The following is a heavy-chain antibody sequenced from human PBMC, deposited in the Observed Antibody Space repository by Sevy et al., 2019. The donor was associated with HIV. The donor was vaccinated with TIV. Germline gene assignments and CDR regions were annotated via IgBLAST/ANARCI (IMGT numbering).Heavy chain of an antibody. CDR3: VRNGGAYDSGFEP. D-gene: IGHD3-22*01. CDR1: GFTFSNYD. Sequence: GGSLRLSCVASGFTFSNYDMNWVRQAPGKGLEWVSKIRSSGSDIYYADSVKGRFTISRDNAKDSLNLQMNSLRAEDTAVYYCVRNGGAYDSGFEPWGQGTLVTVSS. V-gene: IGHV3-48*03. CDR2: IRSSGSDI. J-gene: IGHJ5*02.